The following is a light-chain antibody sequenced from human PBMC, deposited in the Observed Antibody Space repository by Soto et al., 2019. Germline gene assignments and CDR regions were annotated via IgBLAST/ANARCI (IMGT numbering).Light chain of an antibody. J-gene: IGLJ1*01. CDR2: EGS. CDR3: CSDAGSSTWV. CDR1: SSDVGSYNF. Sequence: QSALTQPASVSGSPGQSITISCTGTSSDVGSYNFVSWYQQHPGKAPKVMIYEGSKRPSGVSNRFSGSKSGNTASLTISGLQAEYEADYYCCSDAGSSTWVFGTGTKVTVL. V-gene: IGLV2-23*01.